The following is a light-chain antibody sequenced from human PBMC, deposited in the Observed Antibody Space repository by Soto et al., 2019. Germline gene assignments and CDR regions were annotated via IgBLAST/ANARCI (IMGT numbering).Light chain of an antibody. CDR1: QSISSY. Sequence: DIPMTQSPSSLSASVGDRVTITCRASQSISSYLNWYQQKPGKAPKLLIYAASSLQGGLPSRFSGSGSGTDFTLTISSLPPEDFATYDCEQSYSTPWTCGQGPKVEIK. J-gene: IGKJ1*01. CDR2: AAS. CDR3: EQSYSTPWT. V-gene: IGKV1-39*01.